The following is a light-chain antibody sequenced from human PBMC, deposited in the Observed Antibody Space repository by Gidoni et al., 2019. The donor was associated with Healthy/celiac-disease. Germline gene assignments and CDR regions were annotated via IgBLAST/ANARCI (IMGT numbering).Light chain of an antibody. CDR2: LGS. CDR3: MQALQTPLYT. J-gene: IGKJ2*01. Sequence: DIVMTQSPLSLPVTPGEPASISCRSSQSLLHSNGYNYLDWYLQKPGQSPQLLIYLGSNRASGVPDRLSGSGSGTDFTLKISRVEAEDVGVYYCMQALQTPLYTFXQXTKLEIK. CDR1: QSLLHSNGYNY. V-gene: IGKV2-28*01.